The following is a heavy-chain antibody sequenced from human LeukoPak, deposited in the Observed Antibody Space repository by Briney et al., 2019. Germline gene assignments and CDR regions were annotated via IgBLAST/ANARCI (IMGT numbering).Heavy chain of an antibody. CDR2: IYTSGST. V-gene: IGHV4-4*07. Sequence: PSETLSLTCTVSGGSISSYYWSWIRQPAGKGLKWIGRIYTSGSTNYNPSLKSRVTMSVDTSKNQFSLKLSSVTAADTAVYYCARDYYDSSGYYWWYFDYWGQGTLVTVSS. D-gene: IGHD3-22*01. CDR3: ARDYYDSSGYYWWYFDY. CDR1: GGSISSYY. J-gene: IGHJ4*02.